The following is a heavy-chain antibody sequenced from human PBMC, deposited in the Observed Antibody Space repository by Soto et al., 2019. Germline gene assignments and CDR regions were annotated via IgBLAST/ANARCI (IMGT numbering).Heavy chain of an antibody. CDR1: GGTFSSYA. CDR2: IIPIFGTA. CDR3: ARVKYSYGQTHWYFDL. D-gene: IGHD5-18*01. V-gene: IGHV1-69*12. J-gene: IGHJ2*01. Sequence: QVQLVQSGAEVKKPGSSVKVSCKASGGTFSSYAISWVRQAPGQGLEWMGGIIPIFGTANYAQKFQGRVTITADESTSTAYMGLSSLRSEDTAVYYCARVKYSYGQTHWYFDLWGRGTLVTVSS.